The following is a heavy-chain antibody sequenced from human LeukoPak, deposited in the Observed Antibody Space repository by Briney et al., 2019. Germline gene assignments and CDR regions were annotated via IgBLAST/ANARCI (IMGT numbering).Heavy chain of an antibody. CDR3: ARGPYCSGGTCYSQYFDY. V-gene: IGHV1-18*04. J-gene: IGHJ4*02. CDR2: ISAYNGNT. D-gene: IGHD2-15*01. CDR1: GYTFTICS. Sequence: ASVKVSCKSSGYTFTICSISWVRQAPGQGLEWMGWISAYNGNTNYAQKLQGRVTMTTDTSTSTAYMELRSLRSDDTAVYYCARGPYCSGGTCYSQYFDYWGQGTLVTVSS.